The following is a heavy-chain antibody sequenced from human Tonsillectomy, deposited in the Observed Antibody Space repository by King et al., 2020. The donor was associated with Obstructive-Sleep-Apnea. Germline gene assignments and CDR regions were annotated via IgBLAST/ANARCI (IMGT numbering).Heavy chain of an antibody. CDR3: AAREGHDYGRNSPGAFDL. CDR2: ITHSGST. CDR1: GGSFSGYY. V-gene: IGHV4-34*01. J-gene: IGHJ2*01. D-gene: IGHD4-23*01. Sequence: VQLQQWGAGLLKPSETLSLTCAVYGGSFSGYYWYWIRQPPGKGLEWIGEITHSGSTNYNPSLKSRVTISADTSMRQFSLRLSSVTAADTAVYYCAAREGHDYGRNSPGAFDLWGRGTLVTVSS.